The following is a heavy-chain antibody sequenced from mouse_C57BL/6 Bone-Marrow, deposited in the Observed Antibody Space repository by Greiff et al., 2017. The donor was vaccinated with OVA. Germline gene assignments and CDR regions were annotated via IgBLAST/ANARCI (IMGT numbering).Heavy chain of an antibody. V-gene: IGHV7-1*01. CDR2: SRNKANDYTT. CDR3: ARDARGYGDYAMDY. J-gene: IGHJ4*01. D-gene: IGHD2-2*01. CDR1: GFTFSDFY. Sequence: EVKVVESGGGLVQSGRSLRLSCATSGFTFSDFYMEWVRQAPGKGLEWIAASRNKANDYTTEYSASVKGRFIVSRDTSQSILYLQMNALRAEDTAIYYCARDARGYGDYAMDYWGQGTSVTVSS.